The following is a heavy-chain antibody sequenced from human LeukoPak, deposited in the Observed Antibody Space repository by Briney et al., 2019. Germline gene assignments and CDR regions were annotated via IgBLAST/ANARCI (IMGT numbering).Heavy chain of an antibody. J-gene: IGHJ6*02. CDR3: ARTSATATFYYYGMDV. D-gene: IGHD2-21*02. V-gene: IGHV5-51*01. CDR1: GYSFTTYW. Sequence: PGESLKISCKGSGYSFTTYWIGWVRQMPGKGLEWLGIIYPGDSDTTYSPSFQGQVTISADKSISTAYLQWSSLKASDTAMYYCARTSATATFYYYGMDVWGQGTTVTVSS. CDR2: IYPGDSDT.